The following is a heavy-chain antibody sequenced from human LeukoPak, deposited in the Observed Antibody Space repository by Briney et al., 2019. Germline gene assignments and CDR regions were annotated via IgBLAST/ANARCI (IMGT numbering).Heavy chain of an antibody. CDR2: IYHSGST. V-gene: IGHV4-38-2*02. Sequence: PSETLSLTCTVSGYSISSGYYWGWIRQPPGKGLEWIGSIYHSGSTYYNPPLKSRVTISVDTSKNQFSLKLSSVTAADTAVYYCASHRIYYYYMDVWGKGTTVTVSS. J-gene: IGHJ6*03. CDR3: ASHRIYYYYMDV. CDR1: GYSISSGYY.